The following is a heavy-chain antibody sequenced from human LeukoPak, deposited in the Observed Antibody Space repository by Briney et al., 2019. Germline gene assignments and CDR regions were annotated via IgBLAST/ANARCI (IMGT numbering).Heavy chain of an antibody. CDR2: IFYTGST. V-gene: IGHV4-61*08. CDR1: GGSVSSADHY. Sequence: SETLSLTCTVSGGSVSSADHYWSWIRQPPGRGLEWIGYIFYTGSTNSNPSLKSRVTMSVDTSTNQFSLKLSSVTAADTAVYYCARGLGPRYSSSWYYYYGMDVWGQGTTVTVSS. CDR3: ARGLGPRYSSSWYYYYGMDV. J-gene: IGHJ6*02. D-gene: IGHD6-13*01.